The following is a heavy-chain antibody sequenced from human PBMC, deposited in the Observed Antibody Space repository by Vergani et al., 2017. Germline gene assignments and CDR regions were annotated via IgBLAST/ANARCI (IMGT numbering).Heavy chain of an antibody. CDR3: TTGYRRYYDFWSGFDAFDI. D-gene: IGHD3-3*01. J-gene: IGHJ3*02. V-gene: IGHV3-15*01. CDR1: GFTFSNAW. Sequence: EVQLVESGGGLVKPGGSLRLSCAASGFTFSNAWMSWVRQAPGKGLEWVGRIKSKTDGGTTDYAAPVKGRFTISSDDSKNTLYLQMNSLKTEDTAVYYCTTGYRRYYDFWSGFDAFDIWGQGTMVTVSS. CDR2: IKSKTDGGTT.